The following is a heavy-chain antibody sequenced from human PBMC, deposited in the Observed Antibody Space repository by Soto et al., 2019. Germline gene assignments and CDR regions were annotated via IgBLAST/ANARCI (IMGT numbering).Heavy chain of an antibody. CDR3: AKDRGYDYKNGLDV. CDR1: GFILRSNG. V-gene: IGHV3-30*18. CDR2: SSFDGTKT. J-gene: IGHJ6*02. D-gene: IGHD5-12*01. Sequence: QEHLVASGGGVVQPGESLRLSCAASGFILRSNGMHWVRQAPGKGLEWVAVSSFDGTKTYYADSVKGRFTISRDTPNNTLHLQMTSLRVEDTAIYYCAKDRGYDYKNGLDVRGQGTTVTVSS.